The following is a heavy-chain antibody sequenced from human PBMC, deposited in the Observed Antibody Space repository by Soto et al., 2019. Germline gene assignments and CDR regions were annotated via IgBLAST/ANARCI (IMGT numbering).Heavy chain of an antibody. V-gene: IGHV3-73*01. CDR3: TRHMVRGVIMPYYYYGMDV. Sequence: GGSLRLSCAASGFTFSGSAMHWVRQASGKGLEWVGRIRSKANSYATAYAASVKGRFTISRDDSKNTAYLQMNSLKTEDTAMYYCTRHMVRGVIMPYYYYGMDVWGQGTTVTVSS. CDR2: IRSKANSYAT. D-gene: IGHD3-10*01. CDR1: GFTFSGSA. J-gene: IGHJ6*02.